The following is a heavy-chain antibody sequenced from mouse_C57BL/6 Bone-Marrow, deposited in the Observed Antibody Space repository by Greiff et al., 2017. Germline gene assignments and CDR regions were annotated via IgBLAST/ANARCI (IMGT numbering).Heavy chain of an antibody. V-gene: IGHV5-9*01. J-gene: IGHJ1*03. CDR2: ISGGGGNT. CDR1: GFTFSSYT. D-gene: IGHD1-1*01. CDR3: SRQVTTVLATKYFDV. Sequence: EVQLVESGGGLVKPVGSLKLSCAASGFTFSSYTMSWVRQTPEKRLQWVAAISGGGGNTYYPDSVKGRFTISRDNDKNILYLQMSSLRSEDTALYYCSRQVTTVLATKYFDVWGTGTTVTVSS.